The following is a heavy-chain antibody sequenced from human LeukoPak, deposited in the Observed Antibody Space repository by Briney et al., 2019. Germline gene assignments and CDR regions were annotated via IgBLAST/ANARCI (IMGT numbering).Heavy chain of an antibody. V-gene: IGHV3-48*04. D-gene: IGHD1-26*01. CDR2: ISSSSTI. Sequence: GGSLRLSCAASGFTFSSYSMNWVRQAPGQGLEWVSFISSSSTIYYADSVMGRFTISRDNAKNSLYLQMNGLGAEDTAVDCCARDRGGSYSAIDYWGQGTLVTVSS. CDR3: ARDRGGSYSAIDY. J-gene: IGHJ4*02. CDR1: GFTFSSYS.